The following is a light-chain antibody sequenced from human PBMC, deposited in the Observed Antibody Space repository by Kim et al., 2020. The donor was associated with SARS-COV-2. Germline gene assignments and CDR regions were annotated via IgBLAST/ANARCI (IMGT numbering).Light chain of an antibody. Sequence: DIQMTQSPSSLSASVGDRVTITCRASQSISSYLTWYQQKPGKAPKLLIYAASSLRSGVPSRFSGSGSGTDFTLTISSLQPEDFATYYCQQSNSTPRTFGQGTKVDSK. J-gene: IGKJ1*01. V-gene: IGKV1-39*01. CDR1: QSISSY. CDR2: AAS. CDR3: QQSNSTPRT.